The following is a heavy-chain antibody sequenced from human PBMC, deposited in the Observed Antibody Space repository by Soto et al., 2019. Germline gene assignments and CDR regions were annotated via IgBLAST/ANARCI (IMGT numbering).Heavy chain of an antibody. D-gene: IGHD3-22*01. CDR1: GYKVSTWHNFTSYW. V-gene: IGHV5-51*01. CDR2: IYLGDSDT. CDR3: ARHAGAYDSSGLTY. Sequence: PGESLKISCMGSGYKVSTWHNFTSYWIAWVRQMPGEGLEWMGIIYLGDSDTRYSPSFQGQVTISVDKSIDTAYVQWSSLKTSETSIYFCARHAGAYDSSGLTYWGQGTQVTVSS. J-gene: IGHJ4*02.